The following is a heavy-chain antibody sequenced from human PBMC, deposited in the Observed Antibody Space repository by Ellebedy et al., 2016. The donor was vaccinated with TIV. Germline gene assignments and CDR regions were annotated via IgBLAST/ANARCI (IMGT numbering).Heavy chain of an antibody. D-gene: IGHD3-10*01. Sequence: GGSLRLSXAASGFTFDDYTMHWVRQAPGKGLEWVSLISWDGGSTYYADSVMGRFTMSRDNSKNSVYLQMNSLRAEDTAVYYCARDPGSSAFDIWGQGTMVTVSS. V-gene: IGHV3-43*01. CDR2: ISWDGGST. CDR3: ARDPGSSAFDI. J-gene: IGHJ3*02. CDR1: GFTFDDYT.